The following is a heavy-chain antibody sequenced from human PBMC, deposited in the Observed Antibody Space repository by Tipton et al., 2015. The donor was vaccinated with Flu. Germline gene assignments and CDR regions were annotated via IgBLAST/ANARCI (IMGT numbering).Heavy chain of an antibody. CDR3: AKGIRDSGGYYLGVFDI. Sequence: TLSLTCTVSGDSISSGDYYWSWIRQHPGKGLEWIAYIYYSGSTYYNPSLESRVTISVDTSKNQLSLKLTPVTAADTAVYYCAKGIRDSGGYYLGVFDIWGQGTMVTVSS. V-gene: IGHV4-31*03. CDR2: IYYSGST. D-gene: IGHD3-22*01. J-gene: IGHJ3*02. CDR1: GDSISSGDYY.